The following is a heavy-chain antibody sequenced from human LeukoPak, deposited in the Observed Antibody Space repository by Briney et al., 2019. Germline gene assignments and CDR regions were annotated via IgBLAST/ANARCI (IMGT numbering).Heavy chain of an antibody. V-gene: IGHV4-38-2*02. Sequence: SETLSLTCTVSGYSISSGNYWGWIRQSPGKGLEWIGTIYHSGSTYYNPSLKSRVIISVDTSKNQISLRLSSVTAADTAIYYCARGNSDRFPPYMDYWGQGILVIVSS. D-gene: IGHD2-21*01. CDR3: ARGNSDRFPPYMDY. J-gene: IGHJ4*02. CDR2: IYHSGST. CDR1: GYSISSGNY.